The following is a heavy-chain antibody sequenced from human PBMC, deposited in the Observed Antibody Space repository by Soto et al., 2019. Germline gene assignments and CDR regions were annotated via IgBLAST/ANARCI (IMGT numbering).Heavy chain of an antibody. Sequence: GASVKVSCKASGGTFSSYAISWVRQAPGQGLEWMGGIIPIFGTANYAQKFQGRVTITADESTSTAYMELSSLRSEDTAVYYCERLAAPIAAAGVHVWGQGTTVTVSS. CDR2: IIPIFGTA. CDR3: ERLAAPIAAAGVHV. CDR1: GGTFSSYA. J-gene: IGHJ6*02. D-gene: IGHD6-13*01. V-gene: IGHV1-69*13.